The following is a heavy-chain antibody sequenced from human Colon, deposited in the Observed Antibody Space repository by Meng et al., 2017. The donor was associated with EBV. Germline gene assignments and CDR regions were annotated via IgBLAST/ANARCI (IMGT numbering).Heavy chain of an antibody. CDR1: VGLFRNLY. CDR2: MNQSGST. J-gene: IGHJ4*02. V-gene: IGHV4-34*01. D-gene: IGHD2-15*01. CDR3: ARAWGYCSSGSCRTG. Sequence: QGEPDAWAAGPLKPSETLSPTCPVYVGLFRNLYWVRMRQPPGKGLEWIGEMNQSGSTNYNQSLKSRVTISVDASKNQFSLKLSSVTAADTAVYYCARAWGYCSSGSCRTGWGQGTLVTVSS.